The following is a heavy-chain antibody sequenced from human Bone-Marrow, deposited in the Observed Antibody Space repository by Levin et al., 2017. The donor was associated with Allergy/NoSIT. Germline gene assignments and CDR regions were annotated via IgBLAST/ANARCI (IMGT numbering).Heavy chain of an antibody. CDR2: ISRDSSNI. Sequence: GGSLRLSCAASGFTFTTFSMIWVRQAPGKGLEWVSSISRDSSNIYYAESVKGRFAISRDNAESSLHLQMNSLSAEDTAVYFCARPAGYYANWVSTTPYYCYLDVWGKGTTVTVS. V-gene: IGHV3-21*01. CDR1: GFTFTTFS. D-gene: IGHD3-3*01. J-gene: IGHJ6*03. CDR3: ARPAGYYANWVSTTPYYCYLDV.